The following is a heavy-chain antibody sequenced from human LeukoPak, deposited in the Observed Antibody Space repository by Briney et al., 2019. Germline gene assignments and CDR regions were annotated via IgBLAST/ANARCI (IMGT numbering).Heavy chain of an antibody. D-gene: IGHD3-10*01. Sequence: PGGSLRLSCAASGFTFSSYGMSWVRQAPGKGLEWVSASGGSTYYADSVKGRFTISRDNSKNTLYLQMNSLRAEDTAVYYCAKDRGIISDYWGQGTLVTVPS. J-gene: IGHJ4*02. CDR1: GFTFSSYG. V-gene: IGHV3-23*01. CDR2: SGGST. CDR3: AKDRGIISDY.